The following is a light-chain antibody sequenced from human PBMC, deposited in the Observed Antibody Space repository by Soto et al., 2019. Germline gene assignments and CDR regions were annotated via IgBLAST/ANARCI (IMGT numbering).Light chain of an antibody. V-gene: IGKV3-11*01. CDR1: QSVSKY. J-gene: IGKJ4*01. CDR3: QQRSNWSQLT. Sequence: EIVLTQSPATLSLSPGERATLSCRASQSVSKYLAWYQQKPGQAPSLLIHDASNRATGIPARFSGSVSGTDFTLTISSREPEYFVVYYCQQRSNWSQLTFGGGTKVEIK. CDR2: DAS.